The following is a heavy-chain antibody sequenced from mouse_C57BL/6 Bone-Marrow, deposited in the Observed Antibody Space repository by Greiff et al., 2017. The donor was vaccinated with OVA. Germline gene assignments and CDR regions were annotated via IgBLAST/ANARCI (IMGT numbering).Heavy chain of an antibody. J-gene: IGHJ4*01. CDR2: IRNKANGYTT. D-gene: IGHD2-5*01. CDR3: ARGSNYDYYAMDY. V-gene: IGHV7-3*01. Sequence: EVMLVESGGGLVQPGGSLSLSCAASGFTFTDYYMSWVRQPPGKALEWLGFIRNKANGYTTEYSASVKGRFTISRDNSQSILYLQMNALRAEDSATYYCARGSNYDYYAMDYWGQGTSVTVSS. CDR1: GFTFTDYY.